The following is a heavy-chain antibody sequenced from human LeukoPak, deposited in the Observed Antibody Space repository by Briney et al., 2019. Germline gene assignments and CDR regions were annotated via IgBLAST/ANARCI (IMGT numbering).Heavy chain of an antibody. J-gene: IGHJ4*02. CDR3: ARGAWDTAQREPFVY. D-gene: IGHD5-18*01. CDR2: IKQDGSEK. V-gene: IGHV3-7*03. CDR1: GFVYSAFW. Sequence: GGSLRLSCAASGFVYSAFWMSWVRQAPGKGLEWVANIKQDGSEKYYEDSVKGRFTISRDNARNTLFLQMDSLRAEDTAVYYCARGAWDTAQREPFVYWGQGTLVTVSS.